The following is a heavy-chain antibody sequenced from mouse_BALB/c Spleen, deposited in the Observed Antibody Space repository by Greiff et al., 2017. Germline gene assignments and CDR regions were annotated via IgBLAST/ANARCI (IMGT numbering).Heavy chain of an antibody. D-gene: IGHD2-14*01. Sequence: EVKLMESGPELVKPGASVKISCKASGYTFTDYNMHWVKQSHGKSLEWIGYIYPYNGGTGYNQKFKSKATLTVDNSSSTAYMELRSLTSEDSAVYYCAKGRYDGDYYAMDYWGQGTSVTVSS. CDR1: GYTFTDYN. J-gene: IGHJ4*01. CDR3: AKGRYDGDYYAMDY. V-gene: IGHV1S29*02. CDR2: IYPYNGGT.